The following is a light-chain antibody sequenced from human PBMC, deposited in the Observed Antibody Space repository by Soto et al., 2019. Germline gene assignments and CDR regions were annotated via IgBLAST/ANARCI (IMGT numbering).Light chain of an antibody. J-gene: IGKJ4*01. CDR1: QRLSTS. V-gene: IGKV3-11*01. CDR2: DAS. CDR3: QHRGNWPPLT. Sequence: EIVLTQSPATLSFSPGERATLSCRASQRLSTSLAWYQHKPGQAPRLLIYDASHRATGIPARFSGSGSGTDFPLTISSLEPEDFATYYCQHRGNWPPLTCGGGTKVEIK.